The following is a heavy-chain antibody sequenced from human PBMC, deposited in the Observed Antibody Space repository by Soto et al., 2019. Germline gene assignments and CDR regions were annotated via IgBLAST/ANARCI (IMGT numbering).Heavy chain of an antibody. CDR1: AYSFTTYH. CDR2: INPDAGAT. Sequence: ASVKVSCKASAYSFTTYHIHWVRQAPGQGLEWMGLINPDAGATNYAQRFQGRLRLTRDTSTSTVYMELRSLRFDDTAVYYCARGDIVLVPASEGNWFDPWGQGTTVTVSS. J-gene: IGHJ5*01. CDR3: ARGDIVLVPASEGNWFDP. D-gene: IGHD2-2*01. V-gene: IGHV1-46*01.